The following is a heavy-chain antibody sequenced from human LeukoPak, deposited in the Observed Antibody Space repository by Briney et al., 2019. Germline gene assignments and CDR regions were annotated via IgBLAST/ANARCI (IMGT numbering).Heavy chain of an antibody. CDR2: IVGSGDST. V-gene: IGHV3-23*01. Sequence: GGSLRLSCAAPGFTFNTYAMSWVRQAPGKGLEWVSTIVGSGDSTYYADSVKGRFTISRDNSKNTVYLQTNSLRAEDTAVYYCAKGFYFGSGSYRYFDYWGQGTLVTVSS. J-gene: IGHJ4*02. CDR1: GFTFNTYA. D-gene: IGHD3-10*01. CDR3: AKGFYFGSGSYRYFDY.